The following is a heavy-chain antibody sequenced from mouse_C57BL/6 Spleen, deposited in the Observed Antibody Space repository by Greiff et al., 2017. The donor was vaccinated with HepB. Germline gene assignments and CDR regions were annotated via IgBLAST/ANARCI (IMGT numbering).Heavy chain of an antibody. CDR2: IWSDGST. CDR1: GFSLTSYG. V-gene: IGHV2-6-1*01. CDR3: ARHQGRGYSYGGAWFAY. D-gene: IGHD2-12*01. J-gene: IGHJ3*01. Sequence: VQLQESGPGLVAPSQSLSITCTVSGFSLTSYGVHWVRQPPGKGLEWLVVIWSDGSTTYNSALKSRLSISKDNSKSQVFLKMNSLQTDDTAMYYCARHQGRGYSYGGAWFAYWGQGTLVTVSA.